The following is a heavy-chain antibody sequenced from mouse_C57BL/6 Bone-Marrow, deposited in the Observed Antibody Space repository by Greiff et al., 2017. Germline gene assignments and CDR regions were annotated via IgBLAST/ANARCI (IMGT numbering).Heavy chain of an antibody. V-gene: IGHV14-4*01. CDR2: IDPENGDT. Sequence: VQLQQSGAELVRPGASVKWSCTASGFNIKDAYMHWGKQRPEQGLEWIGWIDPENGDTEYASKFQGKATIKVDPSSNTAYLQLSSLTSEDTAVYYCTRIAYWGQGTLVTVSA. CDR3: TRIAY. CDR1: GFNIKDAY. J-gene: IGHJ3*01.